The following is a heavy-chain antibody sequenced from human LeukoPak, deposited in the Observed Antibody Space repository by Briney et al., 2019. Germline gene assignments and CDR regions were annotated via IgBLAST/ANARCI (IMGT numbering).Heavy chain of an antibody. CDR3: AKDRTDAFDI. CDR2: ISSNGGST. V-gene: IGHV3-64*01. CDR1: GFTLSGYA. J-gene: IGHJ3*02. Sequence: QPGGSLRLSCAASGFTLSGYAMHWVRQAPGKGLEYVSGISSNGGSTYYANSVEGRFTISRDNSKNTLYLQMGSLRVEDTAVYYCAKDRTDAFDIWGQGTMVTVSS.